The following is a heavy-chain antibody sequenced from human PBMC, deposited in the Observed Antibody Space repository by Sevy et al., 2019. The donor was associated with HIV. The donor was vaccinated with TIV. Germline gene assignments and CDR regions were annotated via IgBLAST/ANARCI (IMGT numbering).Heavy chain of an antibody. Sequence: GGSLRLSCAASGFTFSGSAMHWVRQASGKGLEWVGRIRSKANSYATAYAASVKGRFTISRDDSKNTAYLQMNSLKTEDTAVYYCTRGARDGDNSGRVGDIWGQGTMVTVSS. V-gene: IGHV3-73*01. CDR2: IRSKANSYAT. D-gene: IGHD3-10*01. CDR1: GFTFSGSA. CDR3: TRGARDGDNSGRVGDI. J-gene: IGHJ3*02.